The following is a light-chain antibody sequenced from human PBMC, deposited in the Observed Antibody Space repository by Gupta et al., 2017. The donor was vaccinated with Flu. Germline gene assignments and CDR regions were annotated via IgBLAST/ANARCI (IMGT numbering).Light chain of an antibody. J-gene: IGLJ2*01. Sequence: QSALTQPASVSGSPGQSITISCTETSSDVGAYNYVSWYQQRPGKAPKLMIYAVSNRPSGVSDRFAGSKSGNNESPTISALQAEDEAEYYGSYYKSGSAISVVFGGGTKLTVL. V-gene: IGLV2-14*03. CDR3: SYYKSGSAISVV. CDR1: SSDVGAYNY. CDR2: AVS.